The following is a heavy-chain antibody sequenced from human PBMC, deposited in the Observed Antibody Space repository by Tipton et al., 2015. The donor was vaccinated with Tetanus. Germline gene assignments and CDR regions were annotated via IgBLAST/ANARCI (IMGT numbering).Heavy chain of an antibody. Sequence: TLSLTCTVSGDSVRSGSYYWSWIRQPPGKELEWIGYIDYSGSTNYNPSLKSRLIISADTSKNQFSLRLSSVTAADTAVYYCARGVTDGYNRRFDYWGQGTLVTVSS. CDR1: GDSVRSGSYY. CDR2: IDYSGST. V-gene: IGHV4-61*01. D-gene: IGHD5-24*01. CDR3: ARGVTDGYNRRFDY. J-gene: IGHJ4*02.